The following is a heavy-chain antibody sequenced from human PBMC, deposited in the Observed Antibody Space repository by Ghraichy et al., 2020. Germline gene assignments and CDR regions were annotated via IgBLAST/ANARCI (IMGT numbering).Heavy chain of an antibody. D-gene: IGHD3-10*01. CDR3: ARVPPLGRGGVDY. J-gene: IGHJ4*02. V-gene: IGHV3-53*01. CDR1: GFTVSSNY. CDR2: IYSGGST. Sequence: LTCAASGFTVSSNYMSWVRQAPGKGLEWVSVIYSGGSTYYADSVKGRFTISRDNSKNTLYLQMNSLRAEDTAVYYCARVPPLGRGGVDYWGQGTLVTVSS.